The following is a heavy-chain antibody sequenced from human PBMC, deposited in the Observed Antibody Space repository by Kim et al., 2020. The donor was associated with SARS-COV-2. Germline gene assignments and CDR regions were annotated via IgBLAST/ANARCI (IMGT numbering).Heavy chain of an antibody. V-gene: IGHV4-34*01. D-gene: IGHD3-9*01. J-gene: IGHJ4*02. Sequence: TNYTPSLKSRVTISVDTSKNQFSLKLSSVTAADTAVYYCARAGYYDYGDYWGQGTLVTVSS. CDR3: ARAGYYDYGDY. CDR2: T.